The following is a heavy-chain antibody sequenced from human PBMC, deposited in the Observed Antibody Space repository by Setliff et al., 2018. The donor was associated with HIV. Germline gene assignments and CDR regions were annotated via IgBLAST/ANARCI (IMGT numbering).Heavy chain of an antibody. Sequence: LRLSCAASGFTSGFTFTNYWMSWVRQAPGKGLGWVANINQNGREKYYVDSVKGRFTISRDNAKDSLYLQMNSLRGEDTAVYYCAGSRGYFVKAEWGQGTLVTVSS. CDR2: INQNGREK. CDR1: GFTSGFTFTNYW. V-gene: IGHV3-7*01. CDR3: AGSRGYFVKAE. J-gene: IGHJ4*02. D-gene: IGHD3-22*01.